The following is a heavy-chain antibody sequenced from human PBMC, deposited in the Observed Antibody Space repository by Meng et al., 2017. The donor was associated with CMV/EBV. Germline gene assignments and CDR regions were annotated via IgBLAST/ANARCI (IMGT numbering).Heavy chain of an antibody. CDR1: GFTFSEYH. J-gene: IGHJ4*02. CDR3: ARDGGDYGGNTDY. D-gene: IGHD4-23*01. V-gene: IGHV3-11*01. CDR2: ISSNSGSII. Sequence: GESLKISCAASGFTFSEYHISWIRQAPGKGLEWVSDISSNSGSIIYYADSVEGRFTISRDNAKNSLYLQMNSLRAEDTAVYYCARDGGDYGGNTDYWGQGTLVTVSS.